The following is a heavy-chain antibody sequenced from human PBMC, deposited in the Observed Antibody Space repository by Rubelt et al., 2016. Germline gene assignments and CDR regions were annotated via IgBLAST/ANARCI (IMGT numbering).Heavy chain of an antibody. CDR3: ARVRTASKHYYYGMDV. V-gene: IGHV4-34*01. J-gene: IGHJ6*02. CDR2: INHSGST. CDR1: GGSFSGYY. Sequence: QVQLQQWGAGLLKPSETLSLTCAVYGGSFSGYYWSWIRQPPGKGLEWIGEINHSGSTNYNPSLKSVGTVSVDTSRNRFSMKLGSVTAADTAVYYCARVRTASKHYYYGMDVWGQGTTVTVSS. D-gene: IGHD2-2*01.